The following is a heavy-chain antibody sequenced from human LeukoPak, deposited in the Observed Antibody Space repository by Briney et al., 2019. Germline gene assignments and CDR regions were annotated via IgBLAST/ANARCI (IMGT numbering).Heavy chain of an antibody. D-gene: IGHD3-10*01. V-gene: IGHV4-59*08. Sequence: SETLSLTCTVSGGSMSSYYWSWIRQSPGKGLKWVGYISYSGTTNYNPSLKSRVTISLGTSKNRFSLNLTSVTAADTAVYYCARHGSGTSLALYPWGQGTLVTVSS. CDR1: GGSMSSYY. CDR3: ARHGSGTSLALYP. J-gene: IGHJ5*02. CDR2: ISYSGTT.